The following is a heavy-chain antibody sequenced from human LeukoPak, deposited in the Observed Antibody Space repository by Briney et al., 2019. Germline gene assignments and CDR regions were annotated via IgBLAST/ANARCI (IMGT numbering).Heavy chain of an antibody. Sequence: PSETLSLTCTVSGGSISSYYWSWIRQPPGKGLEWIGYIYYSGTTHSNPSLKSRATISVDTSKNHLSLKVSSVTAADTAVYYCARGASGTLYDAFDIWGQGTMVTVSS. CDR1: GGSISSYY. CDR3: ARGASGTLYDAFDI. V-gene: IGHV4-59*01. D-gene: IGHD1-26*01. CDR2: IYYSGTT. J-gene: IGHJ3*02.